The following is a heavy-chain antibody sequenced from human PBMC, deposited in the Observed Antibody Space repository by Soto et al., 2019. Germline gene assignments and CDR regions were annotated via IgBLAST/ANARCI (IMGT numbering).Heavy chain of an antibody. CDR3: AKDYTVTYAFDI. V-gene: IGHV3-23*01. Sequence: GGSLRLSCAASGFTFSSYAMSWARKAPGKGLECVTAISGSGGSTYNADSVKGRFTISRDNSKNTLYLQMNSLRAEDTAVYYCAKDYTVTYAFDIWGKGTMVTVSS. J-gene: IGHJ3*02. D-gene: IGHD4-17*01. CDR2: ISGSGGST. CDR1: GFTFSSYA.